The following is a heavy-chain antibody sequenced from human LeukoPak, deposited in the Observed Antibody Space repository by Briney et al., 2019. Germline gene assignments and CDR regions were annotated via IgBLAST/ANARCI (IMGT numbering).Heavy chain of an antibody. V-gene: IGHV4-38-2*02. CDR2: IYHSGST. D-gene: IGHD6-13*01. J-gene: IGHJ4*02. Sequence: SETLSLICTVSGYSISSGYYWGWIRQPPGKGLEWIGSIYHSGSTYYNPSLKSRVTISVDTSKNQFSLKLSSVTAADTAVYYCASIAAAGNPGWGQGTLVTVSS. CDR3: ASIAAAGNPG. CDR1: GYSISSGYY.